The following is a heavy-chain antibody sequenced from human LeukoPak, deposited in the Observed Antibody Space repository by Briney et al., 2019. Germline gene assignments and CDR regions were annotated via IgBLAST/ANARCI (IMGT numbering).Heavy chain of an antibody. J-gene: IGHJ4*02. D-gene: IGHD5-18*01. Sequence: GGSLRLSCAASGFTFSSYSMNWVRQAPGKGLEWVSSISSSSSYIYYADSVKGRFTISRDNAKNSLYLQMNGLRAEDTAVYYCARDYDGEYTANFDYWGQGTLVTVSS. CDR2: ISSSSSYI. V-gene: IGHV3-21*01. CDR3: ARDYDGEYTANFDY. CDR1: GFTFSSYS.